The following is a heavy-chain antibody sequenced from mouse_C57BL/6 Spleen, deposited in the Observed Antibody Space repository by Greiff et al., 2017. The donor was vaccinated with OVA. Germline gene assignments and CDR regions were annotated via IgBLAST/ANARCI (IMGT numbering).Heavy chain of an antibody. Sequence: QVQLKQPGAELVKPGASVKVSCKASGYTFTSYWMHWVKQRPGQGLEWIGRIHPSDSDTNYNQKFKGKATLTVDKSSSTAYMQLSSLTSEDSAVYYCAIDYGSSYLYFDYWGQGTTLTVSS. CDR3: AIDYGSSYLYFDY. D-gene: IGHD1-1*01. J-gene: IGHJ2*01. CDR2: IHPSDSDT. V-gene: IGHV1-74*01. CDR1: GYTFTSYW.